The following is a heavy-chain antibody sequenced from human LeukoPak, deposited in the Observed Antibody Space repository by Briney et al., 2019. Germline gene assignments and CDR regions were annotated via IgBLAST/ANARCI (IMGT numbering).Heavy chain of an antibody. D-gene: IGHD3-10*01. Sequence: SVKVSCKASGGTFSSYAISWVRQAPGQGLEWMGRIIPILGIANYAQKFQDRDTITADKSTSTAYMELSSLRSEDTAVYYCARFKGYYGSGSPYYFDYWGQGTLVTVSS. V-gene: IGHV1-69*04. CDR1: GGTFSSYA. CDR3: ARFKGYYGSGSPYYFDY. CDR2: IIPILGIA. J-gene: IGHJ4*02.